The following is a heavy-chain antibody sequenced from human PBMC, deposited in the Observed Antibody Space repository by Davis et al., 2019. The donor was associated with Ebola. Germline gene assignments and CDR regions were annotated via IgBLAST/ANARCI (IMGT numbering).Heavy chain of an antibody. V-gene: IGHV3-23*01. CDR2: ISGSATTT. CDR3: ATTLGRATSSSGGVY. Sequence: PGGSLRLSCAASGFIFTNFAMNWVRQAPGKGLEWVSGISGSATTTFYTDSVKGRFTISRDNSKNTLYLQMSSLRAEDTAVYYCATTLGRATSSSGGVYWGQGTLVAVSS. CDR1: GFIFTNFA. D-gene: IGHD3-10*01. J-gene: IGHJ4*02.